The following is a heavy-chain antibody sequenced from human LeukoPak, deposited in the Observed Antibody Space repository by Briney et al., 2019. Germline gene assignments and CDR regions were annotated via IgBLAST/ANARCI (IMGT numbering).Heavy chain of an antibody. Sequence: SVKVSCKASGGTFSSHAISWVRQAPGQGLEWMGGIIPIFGTANYAQKFQGRVTITADESTSTAYMELSSLRSEDTAVYYCARAYGYSSGWGYWGQGTLVTVSS. J-gene: IGHJ4*02. CDR3: ARAYGYSSGWGY. CDR1: GGTFSSHA. D-gene: IGHD6-19*01. V-gene: IGHV1-69*13. CDR2: IIPIFGTA.